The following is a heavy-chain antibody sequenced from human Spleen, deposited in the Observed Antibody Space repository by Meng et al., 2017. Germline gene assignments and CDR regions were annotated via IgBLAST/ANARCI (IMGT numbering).Heavy chain of an antibody. J-gene: IGHJ4*02. CDR1: GYSCISNE. Sequence: QAQLVRSGAEVKKPAASGQVYFKSSGYSCISNETIWVRQAPGQGLGWMGWIDPIFGTANYAQKFQGRVTITADESTSTAYMELSSLRSEDTAVYYCARGASGDYKFVDFDYWGQGTLVTVSS. CDR2: IDPIFGTA. D-gene: IGHD4-17*01. V-gene: IGHV1-69*13. CDR3: ARGASGDYKFVDFDY.